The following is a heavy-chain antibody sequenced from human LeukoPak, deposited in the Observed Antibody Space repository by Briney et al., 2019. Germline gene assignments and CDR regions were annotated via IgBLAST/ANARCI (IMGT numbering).Heavy chain of an antibody. CDR3: ARVSSTSYYFDY. CDR2: IKLDGSEK. CDR1: GFAFSSYW. D-gene: IGHD6-6*01. J-gene: IGHJ4*02. Sequence: GGSLRLSCAASGFAFSSYWMSWVRQAPGKGLEWVANIKLDGSEKYYVDSVKGRFTISRDNAKNSLYLQMNSLRAEDTAVYYCARVSSTSYYFDYWGQGTLVTVSS. V-gene: IGHV3-7*04.